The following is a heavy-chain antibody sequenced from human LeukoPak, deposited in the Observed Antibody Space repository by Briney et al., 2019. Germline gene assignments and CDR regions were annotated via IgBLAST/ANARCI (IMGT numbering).Heavy chain of an antibody. CDR3: ARGLTYYYDNSGYFLDQ. Sequence: SETLSLTCTVSDGSISSYYWSWIRQSPGKGLEWIGNIYYSGSTNYNPSLKSRVTISVDTSKNQFSLKLSSVTAADTAVYYCARGLTYYYDNSGYFLDQWGQGTLVTVSS. CDR2: IYYSGST. J-gene: IGHJ4*02. D-gene: IGHD3-22*01. V-gene: IGHV4-59*01. CDR1: DGSISSYY.